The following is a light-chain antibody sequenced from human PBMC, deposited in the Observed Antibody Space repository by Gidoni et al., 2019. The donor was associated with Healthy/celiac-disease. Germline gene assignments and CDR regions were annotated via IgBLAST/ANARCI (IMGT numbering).Light chain of an antibody. CDR1: QSVSSY. Sequence: EIVLTQSPATLSLSPGDRATLSCRASQSVSSYLAWYQQKPGQAPRLLIYDASNRATGIPARFSGRGSGTDVTLTISSLEPEDCAVYYCQQRSNWPPITFSKGHDWRLN. J-gene: IGKJ5*01. CDR2: DAS. V-gene: IGKV3-11*01. CDR3: QQRSNWPPIT.